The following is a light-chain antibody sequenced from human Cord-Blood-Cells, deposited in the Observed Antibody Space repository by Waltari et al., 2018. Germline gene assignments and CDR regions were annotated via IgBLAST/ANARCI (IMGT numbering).Light chain of an antibody. CDR1: SSDVGSYNL. CDR2: EGS. Sequence: QSALTQPASVSGSPGQSITISCTGTSSDVGSYNLVSWYQQHPGKAPKLMIYEGSKRPSGVSNLFSGSKSGNRASLTTSGLQAEDEADYYCCSYAGSVVFGGGTKLTVL. CDR3: CSYAGSVV. J-gene: IGLJ2*01. V-gene: IGLV2-23*01.